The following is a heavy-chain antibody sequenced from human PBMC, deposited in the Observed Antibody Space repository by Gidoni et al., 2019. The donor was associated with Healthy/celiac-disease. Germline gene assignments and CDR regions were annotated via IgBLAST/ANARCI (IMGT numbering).Heavy chain of an antibody. D-gene: IGHD1-26*01. CDR3: ARGGSYYSTPFDY. V-gene: IGHV1-69*19. CDR1: GGPFSSYA. CDR2: IIPICGTA. Sequence: QVPLVQSGAEVKKPGSSVQVSCKASGGPFSSYAISWVRQAPGQGLEWMGGIIPICGTAKDAQKFQGRVTITADESTSTAYMELSSLRSEDTAVYDCARGGSYYSTPFDYWGQGTLVTVSS. J-gene: IGHJ4*02.